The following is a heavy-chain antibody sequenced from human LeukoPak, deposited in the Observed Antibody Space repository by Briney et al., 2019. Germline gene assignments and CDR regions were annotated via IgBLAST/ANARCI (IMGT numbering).Heavy chain of an antibody. D-gene: IGHD2-2*01. CDR3: ARRYCSRTSCSPSNFDY. CDR2: IIPILGIA. V-gene: IGHV1-69*04. CDR1: GGTFSSYA. J-gene: IGHJ4*02. Sequence: VASVKVSCKASGGTFSSYAISWVRQAPGQGLEWMGRIIPILGIANYAQKFQGRVTITADESTSTAYMELSSLRSEDTAVYYCARRYCSRTSCSPSNFDYWGQGTLITVSS.